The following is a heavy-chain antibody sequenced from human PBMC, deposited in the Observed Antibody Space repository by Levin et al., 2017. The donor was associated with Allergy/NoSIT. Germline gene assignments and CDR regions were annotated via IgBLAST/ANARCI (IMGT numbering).Heavy chain of an antibody. J-gene: IGHJ6*03. Sequence: GGSLRLSCAASGFTFSVYYMSWIRQAPGKGLEWVSYISSFNNYTNYADSVKGRFTISRDNAKNSLYLQMNSLRAEDTAVYFCAREGVRGLPYFYMDVWGKGTTVTVSS. CDR1: GFTFSVYY. CDR2: ISSFNNYT. V-gene: IGHV3-11*05. CDR3: AREGVRGLPYFYMDV. D-gene: IGHD3-10*01.